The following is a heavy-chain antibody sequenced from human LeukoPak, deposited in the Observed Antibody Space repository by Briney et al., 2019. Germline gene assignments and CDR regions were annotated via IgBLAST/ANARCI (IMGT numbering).Heavy chain of an antibody. D-gene: IGHD3-10*01. CDR2: IRGSGGST. CDR3: AKDLGVTMVRGVINRSAFDI. V-gene: IGHV3-23*01. Sequence: GRSLRLSCAASGFTFNSYAMSWVRQAPGKGLEWVSAIRGSGGSTYYADSVKGRFTISRDNSKNTLYLQMNSLRAEDTAVYYCAKDLGVTMVRGVINRSAFDIWGQGTMVTVSS. J-gene: IGHJ3*02. CDR1: GFTFNSYA.